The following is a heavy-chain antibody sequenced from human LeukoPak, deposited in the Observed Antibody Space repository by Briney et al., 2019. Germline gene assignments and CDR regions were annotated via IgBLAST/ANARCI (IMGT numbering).Heavy chain of an antibody. D-gene: IGHD6-13*01. CDR1: GGSIVSHY. CDR2: FYASGTT. J-gene: IGHJ4*02. V-gene: IGHV4-4*07. CDR3: AKDSSTWGNLAGHFDS. Sequence: SETLSLTCTVSGGSIVSHYWNWIRQPAGRGLEWIGCFYASGTTNTSPSLKSRVTMSVDTSKNQFSLKLSSVTAADTAVYYCAKDSSTWGNLAGHFDSWGQGTLVTVSS.